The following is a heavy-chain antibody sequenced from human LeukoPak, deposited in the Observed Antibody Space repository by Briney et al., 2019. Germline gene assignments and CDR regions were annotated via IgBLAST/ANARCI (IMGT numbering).Heavy chain of an antibody. Sequence: GGSPRLSCAASGLPSKRYWMGWVRQAPGKGLEWVANIKEDGSDRNYVDSVRGRFTISRDNAKSSLFLQMNSLRAEDTAVYYCTRDSVWGQGTLVTVSS. J-gene: IGHJ4*02. CDR2: IKEDGSDR. CDR3: TRDSV. V-gene: IGHV3-7*01. CDR1: GLPSKRYW.